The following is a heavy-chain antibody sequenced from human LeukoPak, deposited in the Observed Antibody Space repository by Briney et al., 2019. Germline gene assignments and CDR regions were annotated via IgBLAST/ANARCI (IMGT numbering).Heavy chain of an antibody. J-gene: IGHJ5*02. V-gene: IGHV1-18*01. CDR1: GYTFTTYG. Sequence: GASVKVSCKASGYTFTTYGINWVRQAPGQGLEWMGWISAYNGNTNYAQNLQGRVTLTTDTSARTAYMELRSLSSDDTAVYYCARDLIAARPGWFDPWGQGTLVIVSS. CDR3: ARDLIAARPGWFDP. D-gene: IGHD6-6*01. CDR2: ISAYNGNT.